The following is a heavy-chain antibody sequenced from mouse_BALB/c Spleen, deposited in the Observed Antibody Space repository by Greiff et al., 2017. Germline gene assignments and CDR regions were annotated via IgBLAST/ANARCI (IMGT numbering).Heavy chain of an antibody. CDR2: ISSGGGST. CDR1: GFAFSSYD. V-gene: IGHV5-12-1*01. CDR3: ARHWLGQDY. J-gene: IGHJ2*01. D-gene: IGHD3-3*01. Sequence: EVKLVESGGGLVKPGGSLKLSCAASGFAFSSYDMSWVRQTPEKRLEWVAYISSGGGSTYYPDTVKGRFTISRDNTKNTLYLQMSSLKSEDTAMYYCARHWLGQDYWGQGTTLTVSS.